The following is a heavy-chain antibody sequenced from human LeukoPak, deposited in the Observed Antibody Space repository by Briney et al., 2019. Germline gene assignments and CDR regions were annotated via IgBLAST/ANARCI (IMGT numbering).Heavy chain of an antibody. J-gene: IGHJ6*02. Sequence: GGSLRLSCAASGFTFSSYAMSWVRQAPGKGLEWVSAISGSGGSTYYADSVKGRFTTSRDNSKNTLYLQMNSLRAEDTAVYYCATHYCSSTSCYRYYYYGMDVWGQGTTVTVSS. CDR1: GFTFSSYA. CDR3: ATHYCSSTSCYRYYYYGMDV. CDR2: ISGSGGST. V-gene: IGHV3-23*01. D-gene: IGHD2-2*01.